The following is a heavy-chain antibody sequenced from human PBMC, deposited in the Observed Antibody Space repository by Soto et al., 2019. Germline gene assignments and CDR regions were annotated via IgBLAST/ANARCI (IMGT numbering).Heavy chain of an antibody. CDR1: GYSFTSYW. CDR3: ARTAAAGKYYNGMDV. J-gene: IGHJ6*02. CDR2: IYPGDSDT. V-gene: IGHV5-51*01. Sequence: PGESLKISCKGSGYSFTSYWIGWVRQMPGKGLECMGIIYPGDSDTRYSPSFQGQVTISADKSISTAYLQWSSLKASDTAMYYCARTAAAGKYYNGMDVWGRGTTVTVSS. D-gene: IGHD6-13*01.